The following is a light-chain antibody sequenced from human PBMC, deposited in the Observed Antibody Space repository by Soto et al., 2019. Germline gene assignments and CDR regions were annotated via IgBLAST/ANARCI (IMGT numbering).Light chain of an antibody. J-gene: IGKJ4*01. Sequence: EIVMTQSRATLSVSPGERATLSCRASQTVSSNLAWYQQKPGQAPRLLISGASTRATGIAARFSGSGSGTEFALTISSLQSEDFAVYYCQQYNKWPLTFGGGTKVEIK. V-gene: IGKV3-15*01. CDR3: QQYNKWPLT. CDR1: QTVSSN. CDR2: GAS.